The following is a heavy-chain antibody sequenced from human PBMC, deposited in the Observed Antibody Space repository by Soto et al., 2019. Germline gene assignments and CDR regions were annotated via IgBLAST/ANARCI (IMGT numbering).Heavy chain of an antibody. CDR1: GFTFDDYA. Sequence: TGGSLRLSCAVSGFTFDDYAMHWVRQAPGKGLEWVSGISWNSGSIGYADSVEGRFTISRDNAKNSLYLQMNSLRVEDTALYYCAKGVGRPVRNGMDVWGQGTTVTVSS. D-gene: IGHD2-2*01. V-gene: IGHV3-9*01. CDR2: ISWNSGSI. J-gene: IGHJ6*02. CDR3: AKGVGRPVRNGMDV.